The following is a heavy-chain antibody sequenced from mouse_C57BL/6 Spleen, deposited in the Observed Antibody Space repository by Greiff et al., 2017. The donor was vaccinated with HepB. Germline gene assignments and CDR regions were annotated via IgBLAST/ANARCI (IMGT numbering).Heavy chain of an antibody. Sequence: EVKLMESGPGLVKPSQSLSLTCSVTGYSITSGYYWNWIRQFPGNKLEWMGYISYDGSNNYNPSLKNRISITRDTSKNQFFLKLNSVTTEDTATYYCAREGAYYGYDGNYYAMDYWGQGTSVTVSS. CDR1: GYSITSGYY. V-gene: IGHV3-6*01. D-gene: IGHD2-9*01. CDR2: ISYDGSN. J-gene: IGHJ4*01. CDR3: AREGAYYGYDGNYYAMDY.